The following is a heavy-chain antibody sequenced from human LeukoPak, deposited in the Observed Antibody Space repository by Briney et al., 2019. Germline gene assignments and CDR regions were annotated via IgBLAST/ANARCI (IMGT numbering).Heavy chain of an antibody. CDR3: ARDDGEAVALDY. V-gene: IGHV4-61*02. D-gene: IGHD6-19*01. J-gene: IGHJ4*02. Sequence: SQTLSLTCTVSGGSISSGSYYWSWIRQPAGKGLEWIGRIYTSGSTNYNPSLKSRVTISVDTSKNQFSLKLSSVTAADTAVYYCARDDGEAVALDYWGQGTLVTVSS. CDR1: GGSISSGSYY. CDR2: IYTSGST.